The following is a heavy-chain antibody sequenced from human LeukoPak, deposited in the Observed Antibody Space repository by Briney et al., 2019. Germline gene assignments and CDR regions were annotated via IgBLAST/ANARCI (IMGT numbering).Heavy chain of an antibody. J-gene: IGHJ5*02. V-gene: IGHV1-18*01. CDR1: GYTFTSYG. CDR2: ISAYNGNT. D-gene: IGHD2-8*02. CDR3: ARAVLRYDPWVYNWLDP. Sequence: ASVKVSCKASGYTFTSYGISWVRQAPGQGLEWMGWISAYNGNTNYAQKLQGRVTMTTDTSTSTAYMELRSLRSDDTAVYYCARAVLRYDPWVYNWLDPWGQGTLVTVSS.